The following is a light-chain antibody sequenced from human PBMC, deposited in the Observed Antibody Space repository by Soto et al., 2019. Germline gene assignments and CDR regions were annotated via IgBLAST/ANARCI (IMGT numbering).Light chain of an antibody. CDR2: DAS. CDR1: QSIRSW. J-gene: IGKJ1*01. Sequence: HMTQSPSTLSASVGDRVTITCRASQSIRSWLAWYQQRPGQAPKVLIYDASNLASGVPSRFSGSVSGTEFTLTISSLQPDDFATYYCQQYNSVPWTFGRGTKVEIK. V-gene: IGKV1-5*01. CDR3: QQYNSVPWT.